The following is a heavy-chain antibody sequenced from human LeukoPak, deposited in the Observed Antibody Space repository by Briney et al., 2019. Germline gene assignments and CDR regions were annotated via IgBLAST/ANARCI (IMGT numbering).Heavy chain of an antibody. Sequence: GGSLRLSCAASGFTVSSNYMSWVRQAPGKGLEWVSVIYSGGSTCYADSVKGRFTISRDNSKNTLYLQMNSLRAEDTAVYYCAREGYYYYYGMDVWGQGTTVTVSS. CDR3: AREGYYYYYGMDV. CDR1: GFTVSSNY. J-gene: IGHJ6*02. CDR2: IYSGGST. V-gene: IGHV3-53*01.